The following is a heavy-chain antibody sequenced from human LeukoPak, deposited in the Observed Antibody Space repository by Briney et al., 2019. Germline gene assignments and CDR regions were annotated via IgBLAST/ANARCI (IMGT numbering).Heavy chain of an antibody. V-gene: IGHV4-39*01. J-gene: IGHJ4*02. D-gene: IGHD3-3*01. Sequence: SQTLSLTCTVSGGSISSSSYYWGWIRQPPGKGLEWIGSIYYSGSTYYNPSPKSRVTISVDTSKNQFSLKLSSVTAADTAVYYCARHPSSDIWSGYSTADYFDYWGQGTLVTVSS. CDR2: IYYSGST. CDR3: ARHPSSDIWSGYSTADYFDY. CDR1: GGSISSSSYY.